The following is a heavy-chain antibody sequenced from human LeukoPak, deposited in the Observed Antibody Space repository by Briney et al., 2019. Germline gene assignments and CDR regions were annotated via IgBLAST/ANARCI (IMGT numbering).Heavy chain of an antibody. CDR3: ARGYCTNGVCYTGFDY. V-gene: IGHV3-48*02. D-gene: IGHD2-8*01. J-gene: IGHJ4*02. CDR1: GFTFSSYS. CDR2: ISSSSSTI. Sequence: GGSLRLSCAASGFTFSSYSMDWVRQAPGKGLEWVSYISSSSSTIYYADSVKGRFTISRDNAKNSLYLQMNSLRDEDTAVYYCARGYCTNGVCYTGFDYWGQGTLVTVSS.